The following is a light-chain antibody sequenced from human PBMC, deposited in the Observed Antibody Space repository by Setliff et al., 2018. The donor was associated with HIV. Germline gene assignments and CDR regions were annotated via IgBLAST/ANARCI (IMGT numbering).Light chain of an antibody. Sequence: QSALAQPASVSGSPGQSITVSCTGTSSDVGDYNLVSWYQQHPGKVPKLILYEVTKRPSGVSDRFSGSKSGNTASLTISVLQAEDEADYFCSSYSKISTPPLVFGAGTKVTVL. CDR1: SSDVGDYNL. CDR3: SSYSKISTPPLV. J-gene: IGLJ1*01. CDR2: EVT. V-gene: IGLV2-14*02.